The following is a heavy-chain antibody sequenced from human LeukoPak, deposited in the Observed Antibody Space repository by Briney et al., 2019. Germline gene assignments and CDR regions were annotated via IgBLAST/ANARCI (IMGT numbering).Heavy chain of an antibody. CDR2: IYTSGST. Sequence: PSETLSLTCTVSGGSISSYYWSWIRQPAGKGLEWIGRIYTSGSTNYNPSLKSRVTMSVDTSKNQFSLKLSSVTAADTAVYCCARDYYDSSGYYWWYFDYWGQGTLVTVSS. D-gene: IGHD3-22*01. CDR1: GGSISSYY. J-gene: IGHJ4*02. V-gene: IGHV4-4*07. CDR3: ARDYYDSSGYYWWYFDY.